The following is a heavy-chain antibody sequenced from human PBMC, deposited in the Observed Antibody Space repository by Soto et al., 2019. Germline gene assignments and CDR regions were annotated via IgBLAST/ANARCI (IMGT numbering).Heavy chain of an antibody. D-gene: IGHD2-2*01. CDR2: MYHSGST. CDR3: ARVPDY. CDR1: GGSIISGGYS. V-gene: IGHV4-30-2*01. J-gene: IGHJ4*02. Sequence: SETLSLTCAVSGGSIISGGYSWIWIRQPPGKGLEWIGYMYHSGSTYYNPSLKSRVTISIDRSKNQFSLKLSSVTAADTAVYYCARVPDYWGQGILVTASS.